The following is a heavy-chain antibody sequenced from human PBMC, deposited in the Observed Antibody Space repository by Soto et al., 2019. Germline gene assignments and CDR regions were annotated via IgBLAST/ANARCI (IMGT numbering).Heavy chain of an antibody. J-gene: IGHJ4*02. CDR2: ISAYNGNT. Sequence: ASVKVSCKASGYTFTRYGISWVRQAPGQGLEWMGWISAYNGNTNYAQKLQGRVTMTTDTSTSTAYMELRSLRSDDTAVYYCAREPKKDVTLMPWDYWGQGTLVTVSS. D-gene: IGHD2-2*01. CDR3: AREPKKDVTLMPWDY. V-gene: IGHV1-18*01. CDR1: GYTFTRYG.